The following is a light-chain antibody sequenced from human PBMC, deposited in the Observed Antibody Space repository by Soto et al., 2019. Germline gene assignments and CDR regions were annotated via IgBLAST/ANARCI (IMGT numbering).Light chain of an antibody. CDR2: AAS. V-gene: IGKV1-12*01. Sequence: DIQMTQSPSTLSASVGDRVTITCRASQSISSWLAWYQQKPGKAPKLLVFAASSKPRGVPLRFDARGSGTDFSLTIYSLQPEDFVTYYCQQTHTFPWTFGQGTKVDIK. CDR1: QSISSW. J-gene: IGKJ1*01. CDR3: QQTHTFPWT.